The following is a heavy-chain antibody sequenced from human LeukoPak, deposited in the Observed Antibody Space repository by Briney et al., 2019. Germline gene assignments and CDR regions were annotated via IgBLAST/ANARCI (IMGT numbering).Heavy chain of an antibody. CDR3: ARTERDDYYAYFDY. Sequence: SETLSLTCTVSGGSISSSSYYWGWIRQPAGKGLEWIGSIYYSGSTYYNPSLKSRVTISVDTSKNQFSLKLSSVTAADTAVYYCARTERDDYYAYFDYWGQGTLVTVSS. V-gene: IGHV4-39*01. D-gene: IGHD3-10*01. CDR1: GGSISSSSYY. J-gene: IGHJ4*02. CDR2: IYYSGST.